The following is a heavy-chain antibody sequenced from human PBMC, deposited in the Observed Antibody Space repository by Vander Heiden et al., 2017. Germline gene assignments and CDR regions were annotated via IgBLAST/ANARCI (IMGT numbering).Heavy chain of an antibody. Sequence: QVQLVQSGAEMKTPGASMKVSCRPSGHTFPANYIHLVRQAPGQGLEWMGWINTNNGGTKSAQKFEGRITMTRDTCISTHYMELSSLTADDAAIYYCARGSGSSWFDAWGQGTLVTVPS. CDR2: INTNNGGT. J-gene: IGHJ5*02. D-gene: IGHD6-13*01. CDR3: ARGSGSSWFDA. CDR1: GHTFPANY. V-gene: IGHV1-2*02.